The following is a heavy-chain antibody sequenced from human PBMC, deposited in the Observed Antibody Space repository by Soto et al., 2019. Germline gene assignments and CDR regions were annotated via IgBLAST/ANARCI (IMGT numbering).Heavy chain of an antibody. V-gene: IGHV3-30-3*01. CDR3: AREGVDFDY. CDR1: GFTFSSCA. J-gene: IGHJ4*02. CDR2: ISYDGSNK. Sequence: GGSLRLSCAASGFTFSSCAMHGCRQAPGKGREGWAGISYDGSNKYYADSVKGRFTISRDNSKNTLYLQMNSLRAEDTALYYCAREGVDFDYWGQGTLVTVSS. D-gene: IGHD2-15*01.